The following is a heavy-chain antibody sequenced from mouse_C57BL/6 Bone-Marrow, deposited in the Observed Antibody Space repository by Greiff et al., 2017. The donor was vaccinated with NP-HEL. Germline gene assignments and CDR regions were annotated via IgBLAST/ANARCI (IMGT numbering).Heavy chain of an antibody. CDR3: ARRGYSNSFAY. J-gene: IGHJ3*01. Sequence: QVQLQQPGAELVRPGSSVKLSCKASGYTFTSYWMHWVKQRPIQGLEWIGNIDPSDSETHYNQKFKDKATLTVDKSSSTAYMQLRSLTSEDSAFYYCARRGYSNSFAYWGQGTLVTVSA. CDR1: GYTFTSYW. CDR2: IDPSDSET. V-gene: IGHV1-52*01. D-gene: IGHD2-5*01.